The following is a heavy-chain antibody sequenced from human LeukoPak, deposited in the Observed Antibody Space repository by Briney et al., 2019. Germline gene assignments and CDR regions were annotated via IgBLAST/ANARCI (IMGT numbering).Heavy chain of an antibody. CDR1: GGTFSSYA. J-gene: IGHJ5*02. Sequence: ASVKVSCKASGGTFSSYAISWVRQAPGQGLEWMGRIIPILGIANYAQKFQGRVTITADKSTSTAYMELRSLRSEDTAVYYCARGVSYSNYGVVGSQLWFDPWGQGTLVTVSP. CDR3: ARGVSYSNYGVVGSQLWFDP. CDR2: IIPILGIA. V-gene: IGHV1-69*04. D-gene: IGHD4-11*01.